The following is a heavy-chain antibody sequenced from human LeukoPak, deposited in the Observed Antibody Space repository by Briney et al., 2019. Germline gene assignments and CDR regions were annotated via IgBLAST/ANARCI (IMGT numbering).Heavy chain of an antibody. CDR2: IRYDGSNK. CDR3: AKGPPGITMVQDLDY. J-gene: IGHJ4*02. D-gene: IGHD3-10*01. V-gene: IGHV3-30*02. CDR1: GFTFSSYG. Sequence: GGSLRLSCAASGFTFSSYGMHWVRQAPGKGLEWVTFIRYDGSNKYYADSVKGRFTISRDNPKNTLYLQMNSLKFEDTAVYYCAKGPPGITMVQDLDYWGQGTLVTVSS.